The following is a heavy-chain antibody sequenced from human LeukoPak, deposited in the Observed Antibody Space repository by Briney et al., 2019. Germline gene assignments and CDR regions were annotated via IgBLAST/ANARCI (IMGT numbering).Heavy chain of an antibody. Sequence: TGGSLRLSCAASGFTFSNRAMTWVRQAPGKGLEWVSSVSDSGSNTYYADSVKGRFTISRDNSKNTLYLQMDSLRVEDTAVYYCAKIWGPSGTHTKKNWFDPWGQGTQVTVSS. V-gene: IGHV3-23*01. J-gene: IGHJ5*02. CDR2: VSDSGSNT. CDR1: GFTFSNRA. D-gene: IGHD1-26*01. CDR3: AKIWGPSGTHTKKNWFDP.